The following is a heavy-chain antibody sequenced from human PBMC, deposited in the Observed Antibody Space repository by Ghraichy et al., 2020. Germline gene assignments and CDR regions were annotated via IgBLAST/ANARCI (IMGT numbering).Heavy chain of an antibody. CDR3: ARGYYASGTHYNGMDV. Sequence: SETLSLTCAISGDSVSTNRAVWHWIRQSPSRGLEWLGRTYYRSKWYNDYAESVKSRIRISPDTSRNQISLRLNSVTPEDTAVYFCARGYYASGTHYNGMDVWGQGTTVTVSS. D-gene: IGHD3-10*01. CDR2: TYYRSKWYN. V-gene: IGHV6-1*01. CDR1: GDSVSTNRAV. J-gene: IGHJ6*02.